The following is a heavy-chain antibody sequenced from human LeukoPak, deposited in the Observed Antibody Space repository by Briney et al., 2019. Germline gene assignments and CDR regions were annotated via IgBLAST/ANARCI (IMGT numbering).Heavy chain of an antibody. D-gene: IGHD6-19*01. V-gene: IGHV3-21*01. Sequence: PGGSLRXXXAASGFTXXXXXXXXVRQAPGXXXEWVSSISCGSSYIXXXXSVXGRXXVSXDNAKNSLSLEMNGLRVEDTAVYYCARSLEQWVADYWGHGTLVTVSS. J-gene: IGHJ4*01. CDR3: ARSLEQWVADY. CDR2: ISCGSSYI. CDR1: GFTXXXXX.